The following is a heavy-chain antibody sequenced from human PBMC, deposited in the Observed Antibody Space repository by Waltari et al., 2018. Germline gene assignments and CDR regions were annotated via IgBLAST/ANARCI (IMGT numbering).Heavy chain of an antibody. CDR1: GFTSSDHY. Sequence: EVQLVESGGGLVQPGGSLRLSCAASGFTSSDHYMDWVRQAPGKGLEWVGRTRNKANSYSTEYAASVKGRFTISRDESKNSVFLEMNSLKTEDTAVYYCASGRTYGQTGDYWGQGTLVTVSS. J-gene: IGHJ4*02. V-gene: IGHV3-72*01. CDR2: TRNKANSYST. CDR3: ASGRTYGQTGDY. D-gene: IGHD2-8*01.